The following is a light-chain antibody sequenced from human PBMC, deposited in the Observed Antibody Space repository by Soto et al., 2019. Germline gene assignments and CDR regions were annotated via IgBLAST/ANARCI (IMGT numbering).Light chain of an antibody. CDR3: SSYTSSSVV. CDR1: SSDVGGYNY. CDR2: DVS. Sequence: QSALTQPASVSGSPGQSITISCTGTSSDVGGYNYVSWYQQHPGKAPKLMIYDVSNRPSGVSNRFSGSKSGNTASLTISGLQEEEEADYYCSSYTSSSVVFGGGTKLTVL. J-gene: IGLJ2*01. V-gene: IGLV2-14*01.